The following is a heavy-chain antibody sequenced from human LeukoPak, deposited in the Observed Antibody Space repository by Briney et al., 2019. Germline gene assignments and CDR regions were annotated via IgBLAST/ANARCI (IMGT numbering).Heavy chain of an antibody. CDR3: ARASGQWLVSYGMDV. V-gene: IGHV3-66*01. D-gene: IGHD6-19*01. CDR2: IYSGGST. Sequence: GGSLRLSCAASGFTVSSNYMSWVRQAPGMGLEWVSVIYSGGSTFYADSVKGRFTISRDNSKNSLYLQMNSLRAGDTAVYYCARASGQWLVSYGMDVWGQGTTVTVSS. J-gene: IGHJ6*02. CDR1: GFTVSSNY.